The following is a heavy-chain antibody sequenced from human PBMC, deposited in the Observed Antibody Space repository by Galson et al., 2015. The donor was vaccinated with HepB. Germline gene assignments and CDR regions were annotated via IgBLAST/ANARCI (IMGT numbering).Heavy chain of an antibody. J-gene: IGHJ4*02. CDR3: ARGVPLGGIAAAGGTNFDY. Sequence: SVKVSCKASGYTFTSYYMHWVRQAPGQGLEWMGIINPSGGSTSYAQKLQGRVTMTRDTSTSTVYMELSSLRSEDTAVYYCARGVPLGGIAAAGGTNFDYWGQGTLVTVSS. CDR1: GYTFTSYY. D-gene: IGHD6-13*01. V-gene: IGHV1-46*04. CDR2: INPSGGST.